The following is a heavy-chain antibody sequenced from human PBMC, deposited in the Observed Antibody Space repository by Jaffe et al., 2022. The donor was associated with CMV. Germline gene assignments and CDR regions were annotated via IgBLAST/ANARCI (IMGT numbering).Heavy chain of an antibody. CDR2: IYYTGST. CDR1: GVSISSYY. V-gene: IGHV4-59*01. Sequence: QVQLQESGPGLVKPSETLSLTCTVSGVSISSYYWSWIRQPPGRGLEWIGFIYYTGSTSYNPSLKSRVTMSVDTSRNQFSLKLSSVTAADTAVYYCAREREEVAYYGSGIYAFDIWGQGTTVTVSS. D-gene: IGHD3-10*01. J-gene: IGHJ3*02. CDR3: AREREEVAYYGSGIYAFDI.